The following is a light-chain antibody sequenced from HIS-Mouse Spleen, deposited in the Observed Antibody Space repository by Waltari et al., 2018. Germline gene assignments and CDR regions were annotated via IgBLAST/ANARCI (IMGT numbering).Light chain of an antibody. CDR2: STS. J-gene: IGLJ7*01. V-gene: IGLV1-44*01. Sequence: QSVLTQPPSASGTPGQRVTISCSGSSSNIGSNTVNWYQQLPGTAPKLLIYSTSQRPSGVPDRFSGSKSGTSASLDISGLQSEDEADYYCAAWDDSLNGPVFGGGTQLTVL. CDR3: AAWDDSLNGPV. CDR1: SSNIGSNT.